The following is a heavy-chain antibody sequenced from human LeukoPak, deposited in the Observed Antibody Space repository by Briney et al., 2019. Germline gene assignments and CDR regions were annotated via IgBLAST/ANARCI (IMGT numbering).Heavy chain of an antibody. D-gene: IGHD3-10*01. J-gene: IGHJ3*02. Sequence: SETLSLTCNVSADSIRDYYWSWVRQPPGKGLEWIGYITYTGSTNYNPSLKSRLTMSIDTSNKRFFLSLSSVTSADTAVYYCARALGVLSGVFDIWGQGAMVTVSS. CDR1: ADSIRDYY. CDR3: ARALGVLSGVFDI. CDR2: ITYTGST. V-gene: IGHV4-59*01.